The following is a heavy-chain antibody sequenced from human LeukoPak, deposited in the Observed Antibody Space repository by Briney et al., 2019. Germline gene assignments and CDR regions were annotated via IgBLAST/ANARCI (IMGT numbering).Heavy chain of an antibody. CDR2: IQQDCSEK. D-gene: IGHD6-13*01. Sequence: GGSLRLSCAASGFTFSSYWMTWVRQAPGKGLEWVAKIQQDCSEKYYVPSVKGPFTISRDNARNSLYLQMNSLRADDTAVYYCARAPNSGYTTAPGFWGQGTLVTVSS. J-gene: IGHJ4*02. CDR1: GFTFSSYW. V-gene: IGHV3-7*04. CDR3: ARAPNSGYTTAPGF.